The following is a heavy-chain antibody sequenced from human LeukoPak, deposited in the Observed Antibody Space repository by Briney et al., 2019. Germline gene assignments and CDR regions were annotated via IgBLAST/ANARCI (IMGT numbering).Heavy chain of an antibody. Sequence: GESLKISCKGSGYSFTSYWIGWVRQMPGKGLEWMGIIYPGDSDSRYSPSFQGQVTISADKSISTAYLQWSSLKASDTAMYYCARMSFVGIAAAEIWGQGTMVTVSS. D-gene: IGHD6-13*01. CDR1: GYSFTSYW. CDR3: ARMSFVGIAAAEI. V-gene: IGHV5-51*01. CDR2: IYPGDSDS. J-gene: IGHJ3*02.